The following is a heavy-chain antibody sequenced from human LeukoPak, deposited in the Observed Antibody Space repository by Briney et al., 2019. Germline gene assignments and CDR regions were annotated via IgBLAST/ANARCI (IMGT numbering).Heavy chain of an antibody. CDR3: ARGEGGSRYDSSGYYFS. J-gene: IGHJ4*02. V-gene: IGHV4-59*10. D-gene: IGHD3-22*01. Sequence: SETLSLTCAVYGGSFSGYYWSWIRQPAGKGLEWIGRIYTSGSTNYNPSLKSRVTMSVDTSKNQFSLKLSSVTAADTAVYYCARGEGGSRYDSSGYYFSWGQGTLVTVSS. CDR1: GGSFSGYY. CDR2: IYTSGST.